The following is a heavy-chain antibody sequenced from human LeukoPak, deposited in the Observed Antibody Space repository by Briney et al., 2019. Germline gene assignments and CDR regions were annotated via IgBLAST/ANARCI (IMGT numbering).Heavy chain of an antibody. Sequence: SETLSLTCAVYGGSFSGYYWSWIRQPPGKGLEWIGEINHSGSTNYNPSLKSRATISVDTSKNQFSLKLSSVTAADTAVYYCARGYSYGRGGYFYYYYYMDVWGKGTTVTVSS. CDR1: GGSFSGYY. CDR2: INHSGST. J-gene: IGHJ6*03. V-gene: IGHV4-34*01. CDR3: ARGYSYGRGGYFYYYYYMDV. D-gene: IGHD5-18*01.